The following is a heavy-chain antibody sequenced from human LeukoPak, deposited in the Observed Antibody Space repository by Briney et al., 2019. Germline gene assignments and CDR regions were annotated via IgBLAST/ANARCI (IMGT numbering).Heavy chain of an antibody. CDR3: ATQDLYSTGWFAY. CDR1: GGSISSYF. CDR2: IYCGGST. V-gene: IGHV4-59*08. D-gene: IGHD6-19*01. Sequence: SETLSLTCTVSGGSISSYFWSWIRQPPGKGLEWVGYIYCGGSTNYNPSLKSRVTISVDTSKNQFSLKLSSVTAADTAVYYCATQDLYSTGWFAYWGQGTLVTVSS. J-gene: IGHJ5*01.